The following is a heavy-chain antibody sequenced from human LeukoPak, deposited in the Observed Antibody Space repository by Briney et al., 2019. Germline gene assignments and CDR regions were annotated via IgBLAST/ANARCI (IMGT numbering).Heavy chain of an antibody. J-gene: IGHJ4*02. V-gene: IGHV3-23*01. CDR3: AKDRGSSGWSTVLFVY. Sequence: PGGSLRLSCEASGFTFSNYDMNWVRQVPGKGLEWVSAISGSGGSTYYADSVKGRFTISRDNSKNTLYLQMNSLRAEDTAVYYCAKDRGSSGWSTVLFVYWGQGTLVTVSS. D-gene: IGHD6-19*01. CDR1: GFTFSNYD. CDR2: ISGSGGST.